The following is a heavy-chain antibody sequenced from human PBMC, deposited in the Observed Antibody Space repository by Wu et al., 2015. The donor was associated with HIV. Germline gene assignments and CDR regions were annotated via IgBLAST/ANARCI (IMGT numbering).Heavy chain of an antibody. CDR1: GGTFSSYA. V-gene: IGHV1-69*13. D-gene: IGHD1-26*01. J-gene: IGHJ4*02. Sequence: QVQLVQSGAEVKKPGSSVKVSCKASGGTFSSYAISWVRQAPGQGLEWMGRIIPIFGTANYAQKFQGRVTITADESTSTAYMELSSLRSEDTAVYYCARERQAGATIYRSSYYFDYWGQGNAGHRLL. CDR2: IIPIFGTA. CDR3: ARERQAGATIYRSSYYFDY.